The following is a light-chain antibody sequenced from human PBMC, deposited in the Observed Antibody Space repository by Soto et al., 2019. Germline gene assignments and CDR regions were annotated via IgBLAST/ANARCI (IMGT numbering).Light chain of an antibody. CDR2: KAS. CDR1: QSVSDW. V-gene: IGKV1-5*03. J-gene: IGKJ5*01. CDR3: QQYSSYSLT. Sequence: DIQMTQFPSTLSASVGDRVTITCRASQSVSDWLAWYQQKPGEAPRLLIYKASSLEGGVPSRFSGSGSGTEFTLTISSLRPDDFATYFCQQYSSYSLTFGQGTRVDIK.